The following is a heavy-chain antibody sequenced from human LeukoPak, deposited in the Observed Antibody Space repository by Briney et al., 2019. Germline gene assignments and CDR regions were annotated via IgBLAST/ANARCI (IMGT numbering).Heavy chain of an antibody. CDR2: IYTSGST. CDR1: GGSISSYY. CDR3: ARGAQQLGVAVLGPGYFDL. V-gene: IGHV4-4*07. Sequence: SETLSLTCTVSGGSISSYYWSWIRQPAGKGLEWIGRIYTSGSTNYNPSLKSRVTMSVDTSKNQFSLKLSSVTAADTAVYYCARGAQQLGVAVLGPGYFDLWGRGTLVTVSS. D-gene: IGHD6-13*01. J-gene: IGHJ2*01.